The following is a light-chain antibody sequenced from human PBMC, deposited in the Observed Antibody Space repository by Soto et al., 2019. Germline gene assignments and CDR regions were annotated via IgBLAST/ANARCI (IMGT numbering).Light chain of an antibody. V-gene: IGKV1-27*01. CDR1: QGIRNF. J-gene: IGKJ3*01. Sequence: DIQMTQSPTSLSASVGDRVTITCRASQGIRNFVAWYQQKPGKAPKLLIYAASTLQSGVPSLFSGSGSGTDFTLTINSLQPEDVATYSCQKYSSVPVFGPGTKVEIK. CDR3: QKYSSVPV. CDR2: AAS.